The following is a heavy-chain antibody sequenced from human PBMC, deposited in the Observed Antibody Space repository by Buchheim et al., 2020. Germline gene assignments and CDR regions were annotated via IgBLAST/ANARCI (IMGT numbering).Heavy chain of an antibody. V-gene: IGHV3-48*01. CDR3: ARDRWPQDYYYYGMDV. D-gene: IGHD4-23*01. CDR2: ISSSSSTI. Sequence: EVQLVESGGGLVQPGGSLRLSCAASGFTFSSYSMNWVRQAPGKGLEWVSYISSSSSTIYYADSVKGRFTISRDNAKNSFYLQMNSLRAEDTAVYYCARDRWPQDYYYYGMDVWGQGTT. J-gene: IGHJ6*02. CDR1: GFTFSSYS.